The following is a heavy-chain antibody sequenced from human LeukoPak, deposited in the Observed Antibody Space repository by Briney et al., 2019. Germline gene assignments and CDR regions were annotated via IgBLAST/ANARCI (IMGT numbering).Heavy chain of an antibody. D-gene: IGHD4-11*01. Sequence: PSETLSLTCAVYGGSFSGYYWSWIRQPPGKGLEWIGYIYYSGSTNYNPSLKSRVTISVDTSKNQFSLKLSSVTAADTAVYYCARTMTTFFGGSPDYFDYWGQGTLVTVSS. J-gene: IGHJ4*02. V-gene: IGHV4-59*08. CDR2: IYYSGST. CDR3: ARTMTTFFGGSPDYFDY. CDR1: GGSFSGYY.